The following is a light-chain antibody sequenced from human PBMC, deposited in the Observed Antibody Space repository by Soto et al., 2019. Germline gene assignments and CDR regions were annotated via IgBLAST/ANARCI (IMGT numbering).Light chain of an antibody. Sequence: ETVMTQFPATLSVSPGERATLSCRASQSISTFLAWYQQKPGQAPRLLMYGASTRATGISARFSGSGSGTYFTLTISSLQSEDFAVYYCQQYNNWPRTFGQGTKVEI. J-gene: IGKJ1*01. CDR2: GAS. CDR1: QSISTF. CDR3: QQYNNWPRT. V-gene: IGKV3-15*01.